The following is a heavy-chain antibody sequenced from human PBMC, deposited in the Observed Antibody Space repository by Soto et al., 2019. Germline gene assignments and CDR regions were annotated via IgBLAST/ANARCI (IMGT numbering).Heavy chain of an antibody. V-gene: IGHV1-69*13. CDR1: GGTFSSYA. CDR2: IIPIFGTA. Sequence: SVKVSCKASGGTFSSYAISWVRQAPGQGLEWMGGIIPIFGTANYAQKFQGRVTITADESTSTAYMELGSLRSEDTAVYYCARSDYDILTGPIDYWGQGTLVTVSS. J-gene: IGHJ4*02. D-gene: IGHD3-9*01. CDR3: ARSDYDILTGPIDY.